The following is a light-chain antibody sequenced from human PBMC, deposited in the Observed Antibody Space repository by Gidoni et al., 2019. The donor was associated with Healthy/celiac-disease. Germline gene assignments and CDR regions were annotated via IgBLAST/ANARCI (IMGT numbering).Light chain of an antibody. J-gene: IGKJ4*01. Sequence: DIQITQSPYTLSASVGDRGTITCRASQSISSWLAWYQQKPGKATKLRFYKASSLESGVPSRFSGSGSGTEFTLTISSPQPDDFATYYCQQYNSYPLTFGGGTKVEIK. CDR3: QQYNSYPLT. V-gene: IGKV1-5*03. CDR1: QSISSW. CDR2: KAS.